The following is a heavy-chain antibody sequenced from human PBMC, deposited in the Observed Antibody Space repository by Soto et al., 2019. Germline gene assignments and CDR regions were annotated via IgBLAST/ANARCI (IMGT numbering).Heavy chain of an antibody. CDR2: IYYSGST. D-gene: IGHD3-10*01. V-gene: IGHV4-59*08. CDR1: GGSISSYY. CDR3: ARHKTYYYGSGSLSDFFDY. J-gene: IGHJ4*02. Sequence: SLTCTVSGGSISSYYWSWIRQPPGKGLEWIGYIYYSGSTNYNPSLKSRVTISVDTSKNQFSLKLSSVTAADTAVYYCARHKTYYYGSGSLSDFFDYWGQGTLVTVSS.